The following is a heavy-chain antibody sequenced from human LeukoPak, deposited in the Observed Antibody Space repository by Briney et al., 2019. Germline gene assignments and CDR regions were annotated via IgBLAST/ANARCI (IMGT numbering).Heavy chain of an antibody. J-gene: IGHJ4*02. D-gene: IGHD1/OR15-1a*01. Sequence: GASVKVSRKASGYTFTSYDINWVRQATGQGLEWMGWMNPNSGNTGCAQKFQGRVTITRNTSISTAYMELSSLRSEDTAVYYCARGRISITGTSDLDYWGQGTLVTVSS. CDR3: ARGRISITGTSDLDY. CDR2: MNPNSGNT. CDR1: GYTFTSYD. V-gene: IGHV1-8*03.